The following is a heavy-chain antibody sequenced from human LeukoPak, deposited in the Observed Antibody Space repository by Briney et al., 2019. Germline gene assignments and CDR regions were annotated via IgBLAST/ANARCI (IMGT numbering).Heavy chain of an antibody. CDR2: ISSSSSYI. J-gene: IGHJ5*02. Sequence: PGGSLRLSCAASEFTFSSYSMNWVRQAPGRGLEWVSSISSSSSYIYYADSVKGRLTISRDNAKNSLYLQMNSLRAEDTAVYYCASLPTIFGVVPWFDPWGQGTLVTVSS. CDR1: EFTFSSYS. D-gene: IGHD3-3*01. CDR3: ASLPTIFGVVPWFDP. V-gene: IGHV3-21*01.